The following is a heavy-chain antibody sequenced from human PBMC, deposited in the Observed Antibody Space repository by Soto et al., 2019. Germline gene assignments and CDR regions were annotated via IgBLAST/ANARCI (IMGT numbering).Heavy chain of an antibody. CDR3: ARGRWLQDYYFDY. Sequence: LRLSCAASGFTFSSYGMHWVRQAPGKGLEWVAVIWYDGSNKYYADSVKGRFTISRDNSENTLYLQMNSLRAEDTAVYYCARGRWLQDYYFDYWGQGTLVTVSS. J-gene: IGHJ4*02. CDR1: GFTFSSYG. V-gene: IGHV3-33*01. D-gene: IGHD5-12*01. CDR2: IWYDGSNK.